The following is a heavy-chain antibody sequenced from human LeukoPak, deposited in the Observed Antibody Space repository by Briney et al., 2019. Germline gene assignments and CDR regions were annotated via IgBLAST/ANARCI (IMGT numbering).Heavy chain of an antibody. CDR3: ARWKSYSDYEDYFDY. D-gene: IGHD4-11*01. Sequence: SVKVSCKASGGTFSSYAISWVRQAPGQGLEWMGGIIPIFGTANYAQKFQGRVTITTDESTSTAYMELSSLRSEDTAVYYCARWKSYSDYEDYFDYWGQGTLVTVSS. CDR2: IIPIFGTA. CDR1: GGTFSSYA. V-gene: IGHV1-69*05. J-gene: IGHJ4*02.